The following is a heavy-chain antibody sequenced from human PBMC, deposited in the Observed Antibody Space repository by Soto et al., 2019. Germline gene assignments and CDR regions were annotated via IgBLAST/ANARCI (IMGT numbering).Heavy chain of an antibody. V-gene: IGHV4-39*01. D-gene: IGHD6-13*01. CDR2: IYYSGST. Sequence: ETLSLTCTVSGCSISSSSYYWGWIRQPPGKGLEWIGSIYYSGSTYYNPSLKSRVTISVDTSKNQFSLKLSSVTAADTAVYYCARRGIGYWVYYFDYWGQGTLVTVSS. CDR1: GCSISSSSYY. CDR3: ARRGIGYWVYYFDY. J-gene: IGHJ4*02.